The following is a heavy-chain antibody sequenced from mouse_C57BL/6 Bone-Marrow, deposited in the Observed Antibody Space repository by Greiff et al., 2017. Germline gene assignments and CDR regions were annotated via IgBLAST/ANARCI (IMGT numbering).Heavy chain of an antibody. Sequence: QVQLKESGPGLVAPSQSLSITCTVSGFSLTSYGVDWVRQPPGKGLEWLGVIWGGGSTNYNSALMSRLSISKDNSKSHVFLKMNSLQTDDTAMYYCAKRYHGNFEGFAYWGQGTLVTVSA. CDR3: AKRYHGNFEGFAY. D-gene: IGHD2-1*01. CDR2: IWGGGST. J-gene: IGHJ3*01. CDR1: GFSLTSYG. V-gene: IGHV2-9*01.